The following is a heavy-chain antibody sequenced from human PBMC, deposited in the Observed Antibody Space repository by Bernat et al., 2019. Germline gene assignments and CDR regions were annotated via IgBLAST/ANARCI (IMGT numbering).Heavy chain of an antibody. Sequence: EVQLVESGGGLVQPGGSLRLSCAASGFTFSSYDMHWVRQATGKGLEWVSAIGTAGDTYYPGSVKGRFTISRENAKNTLYLQMNSLRAEDTAVYYCARDGGNYWGWFDPWGQGTLVTVSS. V-gene: IGHV3-13*01. CDR3: ARDGGNYWGWFDP. D-gene: IGHD1-26*01. CDR1: GFTFSSYD. CDR2: IGTAGDT. J-gene: IGHJ5*02.